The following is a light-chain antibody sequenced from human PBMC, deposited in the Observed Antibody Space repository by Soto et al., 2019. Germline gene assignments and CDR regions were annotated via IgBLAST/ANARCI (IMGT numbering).Light chain of an antibody. CDR1: SSDVGGYNY. CDR2: DVS. J-gene: IGLJ1*01. V-gene: IGLV2-14*01. CDR3: SSYTSSSTPLV. Sequence: QSALTQPASVSGSPGQSITISCTGTSSDVGGYNYVSWYQQHPGKAPKLMIYDVSNRPSGVSNRFSGSKSGNTASLTISGLQAEDEADYYCSSYTSSSTPLVFGTGTMVTVL.